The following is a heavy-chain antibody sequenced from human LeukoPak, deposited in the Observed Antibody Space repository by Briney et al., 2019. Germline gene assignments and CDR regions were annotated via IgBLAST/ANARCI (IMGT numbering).Heavy chain of an antibody. CDR3: ARESRGAWYFDL. D-gene: IGHD3-10*01. CDR1: GGSISSSSYY. V-gene: IGHV4-39*07. Sequence: SETLSLTCTVSGGSISSSSYYWGWIRQPPGKGLEWIGSIYYSGSTYYNPSLKSRVTISVDTSKNQFSLKLGSVTAADTAVYYCARESRGAWYFDLWGRGTLVTVSS. CDR2: IYYSGST. J-gene: IGHJ2*01.